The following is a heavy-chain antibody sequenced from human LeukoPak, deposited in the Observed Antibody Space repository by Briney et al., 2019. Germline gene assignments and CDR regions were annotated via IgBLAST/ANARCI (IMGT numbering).Heavy chain of an antibody. J-gene: IGHJ4*02. CDR1: GGSFSGYY. CDR3: ARGRGRRLLRSYSDY. V-gene: IGHV4-34*01. Sequence: SETLSLTCAVYGGSFSGYYWSWIRQPPGKGLEWIGEINHSGSTNYNPSLKSRVTISVDTSKNQFSLKLSSVTAADTAVYYCARGRGRRLLRSYSDYWGQGTLVTVSS. CDR2: INHSGST. D-gene: IGHD1-26*01.